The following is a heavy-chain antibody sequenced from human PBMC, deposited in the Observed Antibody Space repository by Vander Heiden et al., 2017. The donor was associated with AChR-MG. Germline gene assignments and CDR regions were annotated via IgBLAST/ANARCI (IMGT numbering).Heavy chain of an antibody. V-gene: IGHV1-8*01. CDR1: GYTFTSYD. CDR2: MNPNSGNT. CDR3: ARGRLVPTDFIYYDSSGYYLDAFDI. D-gene: IGHD3-22*01. Sequence: QVQLVQSGAEVKKPGASVKVSCKASGYTFTSYDINWVRQATGQGLEWMGWMNPNSGNTGYAQKFQGRVTMTRNTSISTAYMELSSLRSEDTAVYYCARGRLVPTDFIYYDSSGYYLDAFDIWGQGTMVTVSS. J-gene: IGHJ3*02.